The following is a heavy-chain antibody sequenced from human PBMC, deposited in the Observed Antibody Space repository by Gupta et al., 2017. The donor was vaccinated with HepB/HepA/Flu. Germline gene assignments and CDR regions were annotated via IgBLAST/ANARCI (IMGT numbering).Heavy chain of an antibody. CDR3: AKVLYGDWDAFDI. V-gene: IGHV3-23*01. CDR2: ISGSGTRT. J-gene: IGHJ3*02. Sequence: EVQLLESGGALVQPGGSLKISCAVSGFTFSSYAMSWVRQAPGKGLEWVSLISGSGTRTYYADSVKGRFIISRDNSKNTLYLQMNSLRAEDTAIYYCAKVLYGDWDAFDIWGQGTLVTVSS. CDR1: GFTFSSYA. D-gene: IGHD4-17*01.